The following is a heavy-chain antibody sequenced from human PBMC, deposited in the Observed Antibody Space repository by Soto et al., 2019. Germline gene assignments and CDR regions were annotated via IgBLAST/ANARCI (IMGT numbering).Heavy chain of an antibody. CDR2: IKSQTDGGTT. D-gene: IGHD2-2*01. CDR1: GFAFSNAW. Sequence: LRLSCAASGFAFSNAWMNWVRQAPGKGLEWVGRIKSQTDGGTTDYAAPVKGRFTISRDDSKNTIYLQMNSLRTEDTAVYYCTATGGSTRSWDLDYWGQGNLVTVSS. CDR3: TATGGSTRSWDLDY. J-gene: IGHJ4*02. V-gene: IGHV3-15*01.